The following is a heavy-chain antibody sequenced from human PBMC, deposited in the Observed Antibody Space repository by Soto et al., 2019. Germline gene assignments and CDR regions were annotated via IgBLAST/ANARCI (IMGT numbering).Heavy chain of an antibody. V-gene: IGHV1-46*01. CDR3: ARSPGGVFGIIIEGSNWLAP. J-gene: IGHJ5*02. CDR1: APHLSSYY. Sequence: APVEVSSKAPAPHLSSYYIHWVRQAPEHRLEWMGIIDPNGGSTRFAQTFQGRVTMTTETWTSTVYMELRSLRSEDTSVYYCARSPGGVFGIIIEGSNWLAPWRQGSLVTVSS. D-gene: IGHD3-16*02. CDR2: IDPNGGST.